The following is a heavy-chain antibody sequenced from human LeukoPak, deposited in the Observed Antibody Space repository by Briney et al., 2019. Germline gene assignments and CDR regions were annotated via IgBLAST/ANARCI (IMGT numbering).Heavy chain of an antibody. V-gene: IGHV4-59*02. CDR1: GGSVSSYY. J-gene: IGHJ4*02. CDR2: IYYSGST. Sequence: PSETLSLTCTVSGGSVSSYYWSWIRQPPGKGLEWIGYIYYSGSTNYNPSLKSRVTISVDTSKNQFSLKLSSVTAADTAVYYCARVYGKFDYWGQGTLVTVSS. D-gene: IGHD4-17*01. CDR3: ARVYGKFDY.